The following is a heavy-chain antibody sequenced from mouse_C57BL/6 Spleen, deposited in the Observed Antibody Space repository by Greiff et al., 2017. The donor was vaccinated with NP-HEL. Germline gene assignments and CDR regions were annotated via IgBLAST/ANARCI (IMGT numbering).Heavy chain of an antibody. CDR3: ARRDYYGSTYAMDY. V-gene: IGHV5-17*01. CDR2: ISSGSSTI. D-gene: IGHD1-1*01. J-gene: IGHJ4*01. CDR1: GFTFSDYG. Sequence: EVKLVESGGGLVKPGGSLKLSCAASGFTFSDYGMHWVRQAPEKGLAWVAYISSGSSTIYSADTVKGRFTISRDNAKNTLFLQMTSLRSEDTAMYYCARRDYYGSTYAMDYWGQGTSVTVSS.